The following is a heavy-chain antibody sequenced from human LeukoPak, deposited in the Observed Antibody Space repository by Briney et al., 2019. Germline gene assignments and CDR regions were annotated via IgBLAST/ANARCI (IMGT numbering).Heavy chain of an antibody. J-gene: IGHJ4*02. CDR2: ISGSGGST. D-gene: IGHD3-10*01. CDR1: GFTFSSYA. Sequence: GGSLRLSSAASGFTFSSYAMSWVRQAPGKGLEWVSAISGSGGSTYYADSVKGRFTISRDNSKNTLYLQMNSLRAEDTAVYYCAKGTGARFGELFPYYFDYWGQGTLVTVSS. V-gene: IGHV3-23*01. CDR3: AKGTGARFGELFPYYFDY.